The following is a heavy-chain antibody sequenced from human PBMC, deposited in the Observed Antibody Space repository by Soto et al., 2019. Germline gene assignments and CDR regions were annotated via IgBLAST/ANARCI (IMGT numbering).Heavy chain of an antibody. V-gene: IGHV3-30*03. J-gene: IGHJ6*02. CDR1: GFTFSSYG. CDR2: ISYDGSNK. D-gene: IGHD5-18*01. CDR3: AAPYDHSSGSNGMDV. Sequence: PGGSLRLSCAASGFTFSSYGMHWVRQAPGKGLEWVAVISYDGSNKYYADSVKGRFTISRDNSKNTLYLQMNSLRAEDTAVYYSAAPYDHSSGSNGMDVWGQGTTVTVSS.